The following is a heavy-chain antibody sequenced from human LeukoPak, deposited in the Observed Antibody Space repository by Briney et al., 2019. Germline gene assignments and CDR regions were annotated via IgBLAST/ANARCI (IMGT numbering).Heavy chain of an antibody. CDR2: IIPIFGTA. CDR1: GGTFSSYA. CDR3: AREPAGTTAVLEDV. D-gene: IGHD4-17*01. J-gene: IGHJ6*02. Sequence: ASVKVSCKASGGTFSSYAISWVRQAPGQGLEWMGGIIPIFGTANYAQKFQGRVTITADESTSTAYMELSSLRSEDTAVYYCAREPAGTTAVLEDVWGQGTTVTVSS. V-gene: IGHV1-69*13.